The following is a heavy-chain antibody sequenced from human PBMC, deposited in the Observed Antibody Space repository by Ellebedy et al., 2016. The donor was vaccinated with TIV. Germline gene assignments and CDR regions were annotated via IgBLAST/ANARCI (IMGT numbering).Heavy chain of an antibody. V-gene: IGHV3-43*02. CDR1: GFTFSSYW. CDR3: ARTGYSSGWVDY. Sequence: GESLKISCAASGFTFSSYWMSWVRQAPGKGLEWVSLISGDGGSTYYADSVKGRFTISRDNSKNSLYLQMNSLRTEDTALYYCARTGYSSGWVDYWGQGTLVTVSS. J-gene: IGHJ4*02. CDR2: ISGDGGST. D-gene: IGHD6-19*01.